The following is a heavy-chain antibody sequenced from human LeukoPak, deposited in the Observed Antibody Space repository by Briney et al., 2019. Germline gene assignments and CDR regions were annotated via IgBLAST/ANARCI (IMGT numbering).Heavy chain of an antibody. V-gene: IGHV4-39*01. CDR2: IYYSGST. Sequence: PSETLSLTCTVSGGSISSSSYHWGWIRQPPGKGLEWIGSIYYSGSTYYNPSLKSRVTISVDTSKNQFSLKLSSVTAADTAVYYCARHFDYPIAFDYWGQGTLVTVSS. J-gene: IGHJ4*02. CDR3: ARHFDYPIAFDY. CDR1: GGSISSSSYH. D-gene: IGHD4-11*01.